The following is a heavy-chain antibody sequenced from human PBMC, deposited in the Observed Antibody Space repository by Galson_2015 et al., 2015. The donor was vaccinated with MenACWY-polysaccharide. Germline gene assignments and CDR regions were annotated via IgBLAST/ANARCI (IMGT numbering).Heavy chain of an antibody. J-gene: IGHJ4*02. CDR1: GYTFTSYA. CDR3: ARDASTKEEATPPRVDY. Sequence: SVKVSCKASGYTFTSYAMFWVRQAPGQRLECLGWINAGNGNMKYSQKFQGRVTITRDTSASTAYMELSSLRSEDTAVYYCARDASTKEEATPPRVDYSGQGSLVTVSS. D-gene: IGHD1-26*01. CDR2: INAGNGNM. V-gene: IGHV1-3*01.